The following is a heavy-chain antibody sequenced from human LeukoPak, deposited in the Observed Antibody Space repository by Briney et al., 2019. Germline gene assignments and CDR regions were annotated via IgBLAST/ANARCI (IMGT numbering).Heavy chain of an antibody. V-gene: IGHV3-49*04. D-gene: IGHD6-19*01. CDR3: TRGQYGYSSRLDS. CDR1: GFTLGDFL. J-gene: IGHJ4*02. Sequence: GGSLRLSCTSSGFTLGDFLMSWVPQAPGKGLERVRFIRSKAYGGTRQYAAAVNGTFTISRDDSKNIAYLQINSLKTEDTAVYYCTRGQYGYSSRLDSWGQGTLVTVSS. CDR2: IRSKAYGGTR.